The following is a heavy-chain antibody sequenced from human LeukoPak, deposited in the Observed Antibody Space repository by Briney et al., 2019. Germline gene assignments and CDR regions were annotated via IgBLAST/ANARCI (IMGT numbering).Heavy chain of an antibody. Sequence: SVKVSCKASGGTFSSYAISWVRQAPGQGLEWMGGIIPIFATANYAQKFQGRVTITADESTSTAYMELSSLRSEDTAVYYCARGPITTRSHFDHWGQGTLVTVSS. V-gene: IGHV1-69*13. D-gene: IGHD3-22*01. CDR2: IIPIFATA. J-gene: IGHJ4*02. CDR1: GGTFSSYA. CDR3: ARGPITTRSHFDH.